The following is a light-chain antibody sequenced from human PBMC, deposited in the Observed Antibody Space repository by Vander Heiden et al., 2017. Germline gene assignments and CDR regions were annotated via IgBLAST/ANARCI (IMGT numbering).Light chain of an antibody. V-gene: IGKV1-33*01. Sequence: IQMTQSPSSLSASVGDRVTITCQASQDISNYLNWYQQKPGKAPKLLIYDASNLETWVPSIFSGIYSSTYFPFPISRLPPEDIAPSYCQQYDNLPFTFGPGTKVDIK. CDR3: QQYDNLPFT. J-gene: IGKJ3*01. CDR2: DAS. CDR1: QDISNY.